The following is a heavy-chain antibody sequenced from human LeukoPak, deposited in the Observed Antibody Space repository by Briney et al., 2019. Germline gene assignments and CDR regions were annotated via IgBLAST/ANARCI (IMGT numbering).Heavy chain of an antibody. CDR2: INHSGST. CDR1: GGSFSGSY. J-gene: IGHJ4*02. V-gene: IGHV4-34*01. Sequence: PSETLSLTSAVSGGSFSGSYGSWIPHPPGKGLEWIGEINHSGSTNYNPSLKSRVTISVDTSKNQFSLKLSSVTAADTAVYYCASSPWTAAGLDYWGQGTLVTVSS. CDR3: ASSPWTAAGLDY. D-gene: IGHD6-13*01.